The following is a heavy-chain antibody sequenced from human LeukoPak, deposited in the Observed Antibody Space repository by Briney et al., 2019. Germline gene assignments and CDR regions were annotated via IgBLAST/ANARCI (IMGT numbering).Heavy chain of an antibody. CDR1: GYTFTSYA. Sequence: ASVKVSCKASGYTFTSYAMHWVHQAPGQRLEWMGWINAGNGNTKYSQKFQGRVTITRDTSASTVYMELSSLRSEDTAVYYCASGVAAGTPPAFDYWGQGTLVTVSS. D-gene: IGHD6-13*01. CDR3: ASGVAAGTPPAFDY. J-gene: IGHJ4*02. V-gene: IGHV1-3*01. CDR2: INAGNGNT.